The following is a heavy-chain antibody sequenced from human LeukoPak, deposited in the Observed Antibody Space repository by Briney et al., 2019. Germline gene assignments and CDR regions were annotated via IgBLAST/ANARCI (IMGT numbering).Heavy chain of an antibody. D-gene: IGHD3-16*02. CDR3: AKAVYVWGSYPDY. CDR1: GFTFSSYS. V-gene: IGHV3-21*04. J-gene: IGHJ4*02. CDR2: ISSRSSYI. Sequence: GGSLRLSCAASGFTFSSYSMNWVRQAPGKGLEWVSSISSRSSYIYYADSVKGRFTISRDNAWNSLYLQMNSLRAEDTAVYYCAKAVYVWGSYPDYWGQGTLVTVSS.